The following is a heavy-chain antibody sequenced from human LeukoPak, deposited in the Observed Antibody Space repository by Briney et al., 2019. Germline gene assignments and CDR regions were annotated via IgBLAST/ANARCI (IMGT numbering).Heavy chain of an antibody. Sequence: SSETLSLTCTVSGGSISNYYWSWIRQPPGKGLEWIGYIYYSGNTNYNPSLKSRVTISVDTSKNQFSLKLSSVTAADTAVYYCARDQRNLKAFDIWGQGTMVTVSS. CDR3: ARDQRNLKAFDI. CDR1: GGSISNYY. CDR2: IYYSGNT. V-gene: IGHV4-59*01. J-gene: IGHJ3*02. D-gene: IGHD5-24*01.